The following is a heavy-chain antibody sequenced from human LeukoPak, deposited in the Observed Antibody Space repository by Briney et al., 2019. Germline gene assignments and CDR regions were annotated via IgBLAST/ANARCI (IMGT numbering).Heavy chain of an antibody. Sequence: ASVKVSCKASGYIFTGYGVSWVRQAPGQGLEWMGWISAYNGNTNYAQKLQGRVTMTTDTSTRTAYMELRSLRSDDAAVYYCARDGLYMTTVTSDCWGQGTLVTVSS. V-gene: IGHV1-18*01. D-gene: IGHD4-17*01. CDR3: ARDGLYMTTVTSDC. J-gene: IGHJ4*02. CDR2: ISAYNGNT. CDR1: GYIFTGYG.